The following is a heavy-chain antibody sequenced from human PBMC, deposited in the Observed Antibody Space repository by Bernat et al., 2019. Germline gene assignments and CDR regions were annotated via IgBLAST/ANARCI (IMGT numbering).Heavy chain of an antibody. CDR1: GFTFSSYW. CDR3: ARPLPHVAGIPAAAPDY. D-gene: IGHD2-2*01. J-gene: IGHJ4*01. V-gene: IGHV3-7*03. CDR2: IKQDGSER. Sequence: EVQLVESGGGLVQPGGSLRLSCAASGFTFSSYWMTWVRQAPGKGLEWVANIKQDGSERSYVDSVKGRFTISRDNAKNSLYLQMNSLRAEDTAVYYCARPLPHVAGIPAAAPDYWGQGTLVTVSS.